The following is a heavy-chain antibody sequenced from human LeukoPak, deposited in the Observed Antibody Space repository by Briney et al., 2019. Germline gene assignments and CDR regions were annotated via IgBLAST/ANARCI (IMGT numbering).Heavy chain of an antibody. V-gene: IGHV3-30*04. CDR1: GFSISNSA. Sequence: GGSLRLSCAVSGFSISNSARHWVRRAPGKGLEWVAAISNDGSTKDYADSVKGRLSISRDNIQNTMSVQLNSLRAEDTAVYYCARGRSYYTDAPIDFWGRGTLVTVTS. CDR3: ARGRSYYTDAPIDF. J-gene: IGHJ4*02. CDR2: ISNDGSTK. D-gene: IGHD3-3*01.